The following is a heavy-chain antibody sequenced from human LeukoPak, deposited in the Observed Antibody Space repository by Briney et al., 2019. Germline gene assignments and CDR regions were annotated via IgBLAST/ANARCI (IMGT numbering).Heavy chain of an antibody. D-gene: IGHD6-19*01. CDR3: ARGRRYSSGWDYYYYYMDV. CDR1: GFTFNSYG. V-gene: IGHV3-30*02. Sequence: GGSLRLSCAASGFTFNSYGMHWVRQAPGKGLEWVAFIQYAGSDKYYADSVKGRFTISRDNAKNSLSLQMNSLRAEDTALYYCARGRRYSSGWDYYYYYMDVWGKGTTVTVSS. J-gene: IGHJ6*03. CDR2: IQYAGSDK.